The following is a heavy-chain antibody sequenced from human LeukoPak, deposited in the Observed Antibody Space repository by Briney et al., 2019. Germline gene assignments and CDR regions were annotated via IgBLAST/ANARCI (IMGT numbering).Heavy chain of an antibody. D-gene: IGHD5-12*01. V-gene: IGHV4-30-4*07. CDR2: IYYGENT. J-gene: IGHJ4*02. Sequence: PSQTLSLTCAVSGASINSGGYTWSWIRQPPGKGLEWIGYIYYGENTYYNPSLKSRVTISVDTSKSPFSLKLTSVTAADTAAYYCASHSGGYAYWGQGTLVTVSS. CDR3: ASHSGGYAY. CDR1: GASINSGGYT.